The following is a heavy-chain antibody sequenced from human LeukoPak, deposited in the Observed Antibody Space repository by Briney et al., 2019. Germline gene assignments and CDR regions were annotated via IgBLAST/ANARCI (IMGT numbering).Heavy chain of an antibody. CDR1: GGTFSSYA. J-gene: IGHJ6*02. D-gene: IGHD6-6*01. CDR2: IIPILGIA. V-gene: IGHV1-69*04. CDR3: ANGRTDPDSSSAYYYYYGMDV. Sequence: ASVEVSCKASGGTFSSYAISWVRQAPGQGLEWMGRIIPILGIANYAQKFQGRVTITADKSTSTAYMELSSLRSEDTAVYYCANGRTDPDSSSAYYYYYGMDVWGQGTTVTVSS.